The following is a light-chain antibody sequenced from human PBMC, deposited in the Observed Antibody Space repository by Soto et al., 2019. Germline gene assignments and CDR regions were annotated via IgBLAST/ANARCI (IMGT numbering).Light chain of an antibody. CDR1: HIIDRW. CDR3: KQSKSFPLT. V-gene: IGKV1-12*01. CDR2: RIS. Sequence: QMTQSPSSLSASLGDRVSITCRASHIIDRWLTWYQQKPGKAPKVLIYRISSLRSGVPSRFSGNGSGTDFSLTISSLQPEDLATYYCKQSKSFPLTFGGGTKVDIK. J-gene: IGKJ4*01.